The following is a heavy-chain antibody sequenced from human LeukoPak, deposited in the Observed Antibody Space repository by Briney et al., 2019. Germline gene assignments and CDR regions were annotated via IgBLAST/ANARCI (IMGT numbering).Heavy chain of an antibody. J-gene: IGHJ6*03. CDR3: ARGVVAARLLYYYYYMDV. Sequence: SVKVSCKASGGTFSSYAISWVRQAPGQGLEWMGGIIPIFGTANYAQKFQGRVTITTDESTSTAYMELSSPRSEDTAVYYCARGVVAARLLYYYYYMDVWGKGTTVTVSS. CDR1: GGTFSSYA. D-gene: IGHD6-6*01. V-gene: IGHV1-69*05. CDR2: IIPIFGTA.